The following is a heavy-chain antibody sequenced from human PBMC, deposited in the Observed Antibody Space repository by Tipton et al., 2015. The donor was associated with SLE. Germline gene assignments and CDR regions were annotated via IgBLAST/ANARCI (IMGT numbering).Heavy chain of an antibody. D-gene: IGHD1-1*01. J-gene: IGHJ6*03. V-gene: IGHV4-38-2*02. CDR2: IYQSGST. CDR3: ARAPGLERSYSYFYYMDV. Sequence: LRLSCTVSGYSISSGYFWGWIRQAPGKGLEWIASIYQSGSTYHNPSLKSRVTMSVDTSKNQFSLRLSSVIAADTAVYYCARAPGLERSYSYFYYMDVWGKGTTVTVSS. CDR1: GYSISSGYF.